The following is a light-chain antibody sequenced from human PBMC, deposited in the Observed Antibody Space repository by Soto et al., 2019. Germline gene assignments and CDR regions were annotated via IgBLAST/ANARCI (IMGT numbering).Light chain of an antibody. CDR1: QSVSSN. V-gene: IGKV3-15*01. CDR2: GAS. CDR3: QQYNNWPPIT. J-gene: IGKJ5*01. Sequence: IVMTQSTATRSVSPGERATLSCRASQSVSSNLAWYQQKPGQAPRLPIYGASTRATGIPARFSGSGSGTEFTLTISSLQSEDFAVYYCQQYNNWPPITFGQGTRLEIK.